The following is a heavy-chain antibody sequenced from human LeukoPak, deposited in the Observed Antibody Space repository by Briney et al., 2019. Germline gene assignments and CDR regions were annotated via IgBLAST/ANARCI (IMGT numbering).Heavy chain of an antibody. V-gene: IGHV4-34*01. J-gene: IGHJ4*02. D-gene: IGHD3-10*01. CDR3: AFRAGSGKGGSHFDY. CDR1: GGSFSGYY. Sequence: SETLSLTCAVYGGSFSGYYWSWIRQPPGKGLEWIGEINHSGSTNYNPSLKSRVTISVDTSKNQFSLKLSSVTAADTAVYYCAFRAGSGKGGSHFDYWGQGTLVTVSS. CDR2: INHSGST.